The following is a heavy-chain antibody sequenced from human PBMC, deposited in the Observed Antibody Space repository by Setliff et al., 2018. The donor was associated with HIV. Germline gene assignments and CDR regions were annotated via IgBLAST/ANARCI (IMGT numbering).Heavy chain of an antibody. CDR3: ARDRPRGGGSLDAFDI. Sequence: GGSLRLSCAASGFTFSSYSMNWVRQAPGKGLEWVSSISSSSSYIYYADSVKGRFTISRDNAKNSLYLQMNSLRAEDTAVYYCARDRPRGGGSLDAFDIWGQGTMGTVS. J-gene: IGHJ3*02. CDR1: GFTFSSYS. D-gene: IGHD1-26*01. V-gene: IGHV3-21*01. CDR2: ISSSSSYI.